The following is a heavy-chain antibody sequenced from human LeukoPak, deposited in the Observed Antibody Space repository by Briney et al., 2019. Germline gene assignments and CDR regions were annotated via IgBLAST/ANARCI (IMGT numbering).Heavy chain of an antibody. CDR1: GFTFSDYH. CDR3: ARDLEAANTYYFDY. CDR2: ISSAGTT. D-gene: IGHD6-13*01. J-gene: IGHJ4*02. V-gene: IGHV3-66*01. Sequence: SGGSLRLSCAASGFTFSDYHMTWIRQAPGKGLEWVSIISSAGTTYYADSVKGRFTISRDNSKNTVYLQVNSLRDEDTAVYYCARDLEAANTYYFDYWGQGTMVTVSS.